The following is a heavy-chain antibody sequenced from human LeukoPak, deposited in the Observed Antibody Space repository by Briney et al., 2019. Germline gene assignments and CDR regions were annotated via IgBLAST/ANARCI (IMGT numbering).Heavy chain of an antibody. Sequence: PGGSLRLSCAASGFTFSSYWMHWVRQAPGKGLVWVSRINSDGSSTSYADSVKGRFTISRDNAKNTLYLQMNSLRAEDTAVYYCARVVGATGINYWGQGTLVTVSS. J-gene: IGHJ4*02. D-gene: IGHD1-26*01. V-gene: IGHV3-74*01. CDR1: GFTFSSYW. CDR3: ARVVGATGINY. CDR2: INSDGSST.